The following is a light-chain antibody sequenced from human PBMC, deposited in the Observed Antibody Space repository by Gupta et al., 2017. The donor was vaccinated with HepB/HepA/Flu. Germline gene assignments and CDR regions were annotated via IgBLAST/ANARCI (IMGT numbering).Light chain of an antibody. V-gene: IGKV4-1*01. CDR3: QQYCSTPPT. Sequence: IVMTKSPDSLAVSLGERAPINCKSSQSVLYSSNNKNYLAWYQQKPGQPPKLLIYWASTRESGVPDRFSGSGSGTDFTLTISRLEAEDLAVYYCQQYCSTPPTFGRGTQLEIK. CDR2: WAS. CDR1: QSVLYSSNNKNY. J-gene: IGKJ5*01.